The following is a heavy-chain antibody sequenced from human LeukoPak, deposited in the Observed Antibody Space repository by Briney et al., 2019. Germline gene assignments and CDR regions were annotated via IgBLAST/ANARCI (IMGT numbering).Heavy chain of an antibody. V-gene: IGHV1-69*04. CDR3: ARDGDYGGNHYYYYYYGMDV. CDR1: GYTFTGYY. J-gene: IGHJ6*02. CDR2: IIPILGIA. D-gene: IGHD4-23*01. Sequence: GASVKVSCKASGYTFTGYYMHWVRQAPGQGLEWMGRIIPILGIANYAQKFQGRVTITADKSTSTAYMGLSSLRSQDTAVYYCARDGDYGGNHYYYYYYGMDVWGQGTTVTVSS.